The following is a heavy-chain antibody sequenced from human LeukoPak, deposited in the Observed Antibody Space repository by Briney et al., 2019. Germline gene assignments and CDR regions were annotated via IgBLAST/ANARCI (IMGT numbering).Heavy chain of an antibody. D-gene: IGHD1-26*01. CDR2: IYYSGST. CDR1: GGSISSYY. V-gene: IGHV4-59*12. CDR3: ARTLVGATDAFDI. Sequence: SETLSLTCTVSGGSISSYYWSWIRQPPGKGLEWIGYIYYSGSTNYNPSLKSRVTMSVDTSKNQFSLKLSSVTAVDTAVYYCARTLVGATDAFDIWGQGTMVTVSS. J-gene: IGHJ3*02.